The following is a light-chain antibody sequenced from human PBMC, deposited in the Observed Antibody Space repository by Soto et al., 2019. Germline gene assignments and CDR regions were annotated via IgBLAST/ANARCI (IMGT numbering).Light chain of an antibody. J-gene: IGKJ4*01. CDR1: QSLLNRNGQNC. CDR2: MGF. V-gene: IGKV2-28*01. Sequence: DIVMTQSPLSLPVTPGEPASISSRSSQSLLNRNGQNCLDWYLQKPGQSPQLLIHMGFIRASGVPDRFSGSASGTYFTLTISRVEAEDVGVYYCMQALESPPTFGGGTKVEIK. CDR3: MQALESPPT.